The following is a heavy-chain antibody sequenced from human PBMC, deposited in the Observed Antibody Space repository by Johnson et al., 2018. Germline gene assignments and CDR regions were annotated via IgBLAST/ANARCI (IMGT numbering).Heavy chain of an antibody. CDR1: GGSFSGYY. J-gene: IGHJ3*02. V-gene: IGHV4-34*01. D-gene: IGHD3-3*01. CDR2: INHSGST. Sequence: QVQLQQWGAGLLKPSETLSLTCAVYGGSFSGYYWSWIRQPPGKGLEWIGEINHSGSTNYNPSLKSRVTISADTSKNQFSLKLPSVTAADTAVYYCSIFGVIHDAFDIWGQGKMVTVSS. CDR3: SIFGVIHDAFDI.